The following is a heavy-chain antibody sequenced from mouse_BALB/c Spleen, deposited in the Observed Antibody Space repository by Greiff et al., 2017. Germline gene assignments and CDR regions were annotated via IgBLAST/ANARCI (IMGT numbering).Heavy chain of an antibody. J-gene: IGHJ2*01. V-gene: IGHV1-4*01. CDR3: ARGDRYDVGY. CDR1: GYTFTSYT. Sequence: VQLQQSGAELARPGASVKMSCKASGYTFTSYTMHWVKQRPGQGLEWIGYINPSSGYTNYNQKFKDKATWTADKSSSTAYMQLSSLTSEDTAVYYCARGDRYDVGYWGQGTTLTVSS. CDR2: INPSSGYT. D-gene: IGHD2-14*01.